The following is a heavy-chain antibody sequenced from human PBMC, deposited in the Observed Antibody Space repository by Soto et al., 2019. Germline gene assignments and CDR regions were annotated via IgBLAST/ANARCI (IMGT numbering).Heavy chain of an antibody. J-gene: IGHJ6*03. V-gene: IGHV3-11*01. CDR1: GFTFSDYY. D-gene: IGHD3-10*01. Sequence: GGSLRLSCAASGFTFSDYYMSWIRQAPGKGLEWVSYISSSGSTIYYADSVKGRFTISRDNAKNSLYLQMNSLRAEDTAVYYCARVGLRFGELFLFSYYMDVWGKGTTVTVSS. CDR2: ISSSGSTI. CDR3: ARVGLRFGELFLFSYYMDV.